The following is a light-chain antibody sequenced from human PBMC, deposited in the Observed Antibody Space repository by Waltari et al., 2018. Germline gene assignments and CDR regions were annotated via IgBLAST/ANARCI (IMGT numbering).Light chain of an antibody. Sequence: QLVLTQSPSASASLGASVKLTCTLSSGHSTYVIALHQQLPEKGPRYLMKLNPDGSHSKGDGIPDRFSGSSSGAECYLTISSLQSEDEADYYCQTWDTGIQVFGGGTKLTVL. CDR2: LNPDGSH. J-gene: IGLJ2*01. CDR3: QTWDTGIQV. V-gene: IGLV4-69*01. CDR1: SGHSTYV.